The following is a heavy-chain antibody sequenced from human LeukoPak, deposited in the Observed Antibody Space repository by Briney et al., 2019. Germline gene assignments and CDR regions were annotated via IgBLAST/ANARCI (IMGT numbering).Heavy chain of an antibody. Sequence: GGSLRLSCAASGFTFSSYGMHWVRQAPGKGLEWVAFIRYDGSNKHYADSVKGRFTISRDNSKNTLYLQMNSLRAEDTAVYYCAKERYYYGSGGKADFDYWGQGTLVTVSS. V-gene: IGHV3-30*02. CDR1: GFTFSSYG. D-gene: IGHD3-10*01. CDR3: AKERYYYGSGGKADFDY. J-gene: IGHJ4*02. CDR2: IRYDGSNK.